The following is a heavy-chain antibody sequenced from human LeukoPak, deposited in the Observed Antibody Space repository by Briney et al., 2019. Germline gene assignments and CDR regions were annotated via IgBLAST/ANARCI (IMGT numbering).Heavy chain of an antibody. CDR3: ARDNDWAFHY. Sequence: GGSLRLSCAASGFPFGLYVMSWVRQAPGKGLEWVAYINHNGETIYYPDSVKGRFTISRDNAKNSLYLQMNSLGDEDTAIYYCARDNDWAFHYWGQGALVTVSS. V-gene: IGHV3-48*02. J-gene: IGHJ4*02. CDR2: INHNGETI. CDR1: GFPFGLYV. D-gene: IGHD3-9*01.